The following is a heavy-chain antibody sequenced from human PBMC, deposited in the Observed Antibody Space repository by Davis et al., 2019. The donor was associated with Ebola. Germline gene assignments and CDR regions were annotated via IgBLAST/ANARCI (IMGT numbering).Heavy chain of an antibody. CDR1: GGSISSHY. D-gene: IGHD3-16*01. CDR3: ARVGGQPNWFDP. V-gene: IGHV4-59*11. CDR2: IYYSGST. J-gene: IGHJ5*02. Sequence: PSETLSLTCTVSGGSISSHYWSWIRQPPGKGLEWIGYIYYSGSTNYNPSLKSRVTISVDTSKNQFSLKLSSVTAADTAVYYCARVGGQPNWFDPWGQGTLVTVSS.